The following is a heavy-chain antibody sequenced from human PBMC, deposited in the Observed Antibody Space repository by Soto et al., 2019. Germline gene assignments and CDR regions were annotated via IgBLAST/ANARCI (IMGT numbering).Heavy chain of an antibody. CDR1: GFPFSRYD. Sequence: QVQLVESGGGVVHPGRSLRLSCAASGFPFSRYDMHWVRQAPGKGLEWVAVLWFDGSNEYYADSVQGRFTISRDNSKNTLYLQMDSLRAEDTAVYYYAKVLYASESFDSEEAPYGMDVWGQGTTVTVSS. CDR2: LWFDGSNE. J-gene: IGHJ6*02. V-gene: IGHV3-33*06. D-gene: IGHD3-10*01. CDR3: AKVLYASESFDSEEAPYGMDV.